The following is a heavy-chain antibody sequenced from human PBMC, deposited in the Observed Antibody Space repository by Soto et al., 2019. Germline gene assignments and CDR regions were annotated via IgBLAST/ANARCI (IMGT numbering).Heavy chain of an antibody. CDR1: GFSLSTSGVG. CDR3: ARRSVVYSNYLFNWFDP. V-gene: IGHV2-5*02. D-gene: IGHD4-4*01. Sequence: SGPTLVNPPQTLTLTCTFSGFSLSTSGVGVGWIRQPPGKALEWLAVIYWDDDKRYSPSLKSRLTITRDTSKNQVVLTMTNMDPVDTATYYCARRSVVYSNYLFNWFDPWGQGTLVTVSS. CDR2: IYWDDDK. J-gene: IGHJ5*02.